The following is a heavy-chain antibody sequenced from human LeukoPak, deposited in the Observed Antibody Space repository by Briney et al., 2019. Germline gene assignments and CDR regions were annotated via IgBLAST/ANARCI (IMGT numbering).Heavy chain of an antibody. J-gene: IGHJ6*03. D-gene: IGHD6-13*01. CDR1: RYSFTSYW. CDR2: IYPGDSDT. V-gene: IGHV5-51*01. Sequence: GESLKISCKGSRYSFTSYWIGWVRQMPGKGLEWMGIIYPGDSDTRYSPSFQGQVTISADKSVSTAYLQWSSLKASDTAMYYCARHIAAAGTYYYYYYMDVWGKGTTVTVSS. CDR3: ARHIAAAGTYYYYYYMDV.